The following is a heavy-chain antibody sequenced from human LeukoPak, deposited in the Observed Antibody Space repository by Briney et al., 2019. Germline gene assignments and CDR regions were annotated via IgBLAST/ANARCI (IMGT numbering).Heavy chain of an antibody. D-gene: IGHD1-26*01. CDR3: ARVLVGATNGFVC. CDR1: GGSISSYY. V-gene: IGHV4-39*07. J-gene: IGHJ4*02. CDR2: IYKSGTA. Sequence: SETLSLTCTVSGGSISSYYWGWIRQPPGKGLEWIGSIYKSGTAYYNPSLKSRVTISVDTSKNQFSLMFCSVTAADTAVYYCARVLVGATNGFVCWRQGTLVAVSS.